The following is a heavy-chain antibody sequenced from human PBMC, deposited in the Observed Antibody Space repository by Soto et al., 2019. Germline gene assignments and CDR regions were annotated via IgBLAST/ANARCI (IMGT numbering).Heavy chain of an antibody. CDR3: ARDAGTTLSYPYGMDV. D-gene: IGHD1-26*01. J-gene: IGHJ6*02. CDR1: GDSVSSGSVA. V-gene: IGHV6-1*01. CDR2: TFYRSKWYN. Sequence: SHTLSLTCAISGDSVSSGSVAWHWIRQSPSRGLEWLGRTFYRSKWYNDYSLSVKSRITFNADTSRNQFSLQLNSVTPEDTAVYYCARDAGTTLSYPYGMDVWGQGTTVTVSS.